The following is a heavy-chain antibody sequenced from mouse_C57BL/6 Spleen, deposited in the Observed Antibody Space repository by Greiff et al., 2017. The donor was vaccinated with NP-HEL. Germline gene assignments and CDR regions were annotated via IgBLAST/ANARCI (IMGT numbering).Heavy chain of an antibody. CDR1: GFNIKDDY. V-gene: IGHV14-4*01. CDR2: IDPENGDT. Sequence: EVKLQESGAELVRPGASVKLSCTASGFNIKDDYMHWVKQRPEQGLEWIGWIDPENGDTEYASKFQGKATITADTSSNTAYLQLSSLTSEDTAVYYCTNRGTAQATGYWGQGTTLTVSS. D-gene: IGHD3-2*02. J-gene: IGHJ2*01. CDR3: TNRGTAQATGY.